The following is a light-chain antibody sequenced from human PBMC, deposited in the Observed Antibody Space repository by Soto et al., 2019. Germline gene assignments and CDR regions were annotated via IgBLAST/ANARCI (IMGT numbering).Light chain of an antibody. V-gene: IGKV3-20*01. CDR2: DAS. CDR1: QSVSNNY. CDR3: QQYGSSPWT. Sequence: GESAPLSCRASQSVSNNYLAWYQQKPGQAPRLLIYDASSRATGVPDRFSGSGSGTDFTLTISRLEPEDFAVYYCQQYGSSPWTFGQGPKVDIK. J-gene: IGKJ1*01.